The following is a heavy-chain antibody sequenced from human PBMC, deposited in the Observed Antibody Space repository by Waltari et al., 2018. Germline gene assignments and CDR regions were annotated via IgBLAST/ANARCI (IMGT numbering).Heavy chain of an antibody. CDR3: ARLSRKVRGVLDY. V-gene: IGHV4-39*07. D-gene: IGHD3-10*01. CDR2: IFYSGST. J-gene: IGHJ4*02. CDR1: GGSISRSRYY. Sequence: QLQLQESGPGLVKPSETLSLTCTVSGGSISRSRYYWGWARQPPGKGRAWIGGIFYSGSTYYNPSLKSRVTISVDTSKNQFSLKLSSVTAADTAVYYCARLSRKVRGVLDYWGQGTLVTVSS.